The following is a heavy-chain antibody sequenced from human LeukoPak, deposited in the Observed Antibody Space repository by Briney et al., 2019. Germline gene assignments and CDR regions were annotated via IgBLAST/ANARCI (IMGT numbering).Heavy chain of an antibody. D-gene: IGHD5-18*01. CDR2: IIPIFGTA. CDR3: ARGAGAVVDTAMVFDY. CDR1: GGTFSSYA. Sequence: SVKVSCKASGGTFSSYAISWVRQAPGQGLEWMGGIIPIFGTANYAQKFQGRVTITADESTSTAYMELSSLRSEDPAVYYCARGAGAVVDTAMVFDYWGQGTLVTVSS. J-gene: IGHJ4*02. V-gene: IGHV1-69*01.